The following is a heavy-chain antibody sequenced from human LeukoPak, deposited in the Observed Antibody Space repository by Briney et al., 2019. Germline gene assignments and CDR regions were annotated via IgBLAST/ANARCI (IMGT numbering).Heavy chain of an antibody. CDR3: ARLLRVGATSDAFDI. CDR2: IYTSGST. J-gene: IGHJ3*02. Sequence: SETLSLTCTVSGDSISIYYWSWIRQPPGKGLEWIGYIYTSGSTNYNPSLKSRVTISVDTSKNQFSLKLSSVTAADTAVYYCARLLRVGATSDAFDIWGQGTMVTVSS. CDR1: GDSISIYY. V-gene: IGHV4-4*09. D-gene: IGHD1-26*01.